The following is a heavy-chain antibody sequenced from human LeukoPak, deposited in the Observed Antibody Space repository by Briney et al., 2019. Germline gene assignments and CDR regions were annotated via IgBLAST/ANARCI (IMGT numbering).Heavy chain of an antibody. Sequence: SVKVSCKASGGTFSRYAISWVRQAPGQGLEWMGGIIPIFGTANYAQKFQGRVTITADESTSTAYMELSSLRSEDTAVYYCARTPTVTTLYTDVWGKGTTVTVSS. CDR3: ARTPTVTTLYTDV. CDR2: IIPIFGTA. D-gene: IGHD4-11*01. V-gene: IGHV1-69*13. J-gene: IGHJ6*03. CDR1: GGTFSRYA.